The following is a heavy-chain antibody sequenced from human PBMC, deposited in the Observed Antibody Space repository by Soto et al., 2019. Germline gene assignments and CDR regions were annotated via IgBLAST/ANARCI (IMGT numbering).Heavy chain of an antibody. CDR1: GYNFANYW. J-gene: IGHJ4*02. V-gene: IGHV5-51*01. Sequence: GESLKISCKGSGYNFANYWIGWVRQMPGKGLEWMGIIYPGNSDTRYSPSFQGQVTISADTSISTAYLEWSSLKASDSAIFYCARHVYYDVLKKNYWGQGTLVTVSS. CDR3: ARHVYYDVLKKNY. CDR2: IYPGNSDT. D-gene: IGHD3-9*01.